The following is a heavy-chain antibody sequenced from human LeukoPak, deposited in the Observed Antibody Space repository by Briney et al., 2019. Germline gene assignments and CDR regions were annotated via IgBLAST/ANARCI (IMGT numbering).Heavy chain of an antibody. CDR3: AITPYYYGSGSYYDY. V-gene: IGHV4-30-4*01. D-gene: IGHD3-10*01. Sequence: SETLSLTCTVSGGSISSGDYYWSWIRQPPGKGLKWIGYIYYSGSTYYNPSLKSRVTISVDTSKNQFPLKLSSVTAADTAVYYCAITPYYYGSGSYYDYWGQGALVTVSS. CDR1: GGSISSGDYY. CDR2: IYYSGST. J-gene: IGHJ4*02.